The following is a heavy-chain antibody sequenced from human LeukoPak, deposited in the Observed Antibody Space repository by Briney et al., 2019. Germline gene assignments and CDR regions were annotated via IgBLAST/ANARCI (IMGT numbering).Heavy chain of an antibody. V-gene: IGHV3-53*01. D-gene: IGHD1-14*01. CDR3: ARGVEPLAANTLAY. Sequence: GGSLRLSCAASGFTVITNDMTWVRQAPGKGLEWVSVLYSDGSTKYADSVQGRFTISRDNSKNTLYLEMNSLSPDDTAVYYCARGVEPLAANTLAYWGQGTLVTLSS. J-gene: IGHJ4*02. CDR2: LYSDGST. CDR1: GFTVITND.